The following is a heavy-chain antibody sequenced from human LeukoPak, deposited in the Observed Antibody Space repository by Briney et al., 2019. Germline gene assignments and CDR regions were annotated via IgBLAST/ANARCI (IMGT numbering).Heavy chain of an antibody. J-gene: IGHJ3*02. V-gene: IGHV1-2*04. CDR3: ATDLPGSYLYLAFDI. CDR1: GYTFTGYY. Sequence: ASVKVSCKASGYTFTGYYMHWVRQAPGQGLEWMGWINPNSGGTNYAQKFQGWVTMTRDTSISTAYMELSSLRSEDTAVYYCATDLPGSYLYLAFDIWGQGTMVTVSS. CDR2: INPNSGGT. D-gene: IGHD1-26*01.